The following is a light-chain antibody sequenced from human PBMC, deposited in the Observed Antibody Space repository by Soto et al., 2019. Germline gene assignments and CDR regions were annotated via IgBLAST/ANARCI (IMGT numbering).Light chain of an antibody. V-gene: IGKV1-9*01. Sequence: IQLTQSPSSLSASVGDRVTITCRASQGISSYLAWYQQKPGKAPNLLIYAPSTLQSGVPSRFSGSGSGTDFSLTISSLQREDFATYYCQQLNSYTFGGGTNVEFK. J-gene: IGKJ4*01. CDR3: QQLNSYT. CDR2: APS. CDR1: QGISSY.